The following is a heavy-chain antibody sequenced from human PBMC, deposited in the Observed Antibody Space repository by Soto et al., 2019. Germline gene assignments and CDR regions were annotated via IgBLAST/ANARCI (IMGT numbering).Heavy chain of an antibody. CDR1: GGSISSSSYY. V-gene: IGHV4-39*01. CDR2: IYYSGST. D-gene: IGHD2-15*01. J-gene: IGHJ3*02. Sequence: SETLSLTCTVSGGSISSSSYYWGWIRQPPGKGLEWIGSIYYSGSTYYNPSLKSRVTISVDTSKNQFSLKLSSVTAADTAVYYCATGGSSGGRRLMWAFDIWGQGTMVTVSS. CDR3: ATGGSSGGRRLMWAFDI.